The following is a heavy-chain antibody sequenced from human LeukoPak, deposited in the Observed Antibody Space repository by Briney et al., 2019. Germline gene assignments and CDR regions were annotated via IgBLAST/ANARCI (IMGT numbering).Heavy chain of an antibody. CDR2: IYSSGST. J-gene: IGHJ5*02. CDR3: ARHYGP. CDR1: GGSFSGYY. Sequence: SETLSLTCAVYGGSFSGYYWSWIRQPPGKGLEWIGSIYSSGSTYYNPSLKSRVTISVDTSKNQFSLKLTSVTAADTAVYYCARHYGPWGQGTLVTVSS. V-gene: IGHV4-34*01. D-gene: IGHD3-16*01.